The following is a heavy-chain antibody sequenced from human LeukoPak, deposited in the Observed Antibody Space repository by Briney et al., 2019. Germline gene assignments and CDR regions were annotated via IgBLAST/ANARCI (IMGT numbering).Heavy chain of an antibody. CDR1: GGSISSSNW. D-gene: IGHD1-26*01. V-gene: IGHV4-4*02. CDR2: IYHSGST. CDR3: ARLPWEPHHYFDY. Sequence: SETLSLTCAVSGGSISSSNWWSWVRQPPGKGLEWIGEIYHSGSTNYNPSLKSRVTISVDKSKNQFSLKLSSVTAADTAVYYCARLPWEPHHYFDYWGQGTLVTVSS. J-gene: IGHJ4*02.